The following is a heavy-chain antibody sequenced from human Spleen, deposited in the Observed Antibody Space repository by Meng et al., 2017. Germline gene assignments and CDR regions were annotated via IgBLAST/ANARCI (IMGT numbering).Heavy chain of an antibody. CDR3: ARDEGSSSSHDY. CDR2: INPNSGGT. J-gene: IGHJ4*02. D-gene: IGHD6-6*01. V-gene: IGHV1-2*06. CDR1: GYTFTGYY. Sequence: QVQLVQSGAEGKKPGASVKVSCKASGYTFTGYYMHWVRQAPGQGLEWMGRINPNSGGTDYAQKFQGRVTMTRDTSISTAYMQLSRLTSDDTAVYYCARDEGSSSSHDYWGQGTLVTVSS.